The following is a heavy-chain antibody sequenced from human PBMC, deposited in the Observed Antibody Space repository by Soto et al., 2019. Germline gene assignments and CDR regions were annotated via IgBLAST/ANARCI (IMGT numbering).Heavy chain of an antibody. J-gene: IGHJ4*02. Sequence: QVQLVESGGGVVQPGRSLRLSCAASGFTLSSYAMHWVRQAPGKGLEWVAVISYDGSNKYYADSVKGRFTISRDNSKNTLYLQMNSLRAEDTAVYYCARDDGDQNYFDYWCQGTLVTVSS. CDR3: ARDDGDQNYFDY. CDR2: ISYDGSNK. CDR1: GFTLSSYA. V-gene: IGHV3-30-3*01. D-gene: IGHD4-17*01.